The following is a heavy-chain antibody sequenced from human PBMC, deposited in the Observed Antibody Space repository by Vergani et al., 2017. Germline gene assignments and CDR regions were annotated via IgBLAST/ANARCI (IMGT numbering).Heavy chain of an antibody. J-gene: IGHJ4*02. V-gene: IGHV4-39*01. CDR3: ARVRAGTACDY. CDR1: GGSISSSSYY. CDR2: IYYSGST. D-gene: IGHD6-19*01. Sequence: QLQLQESGPGLVKPSETLSLTCTVSGGSISSSSYYWGWIRQPPGKGLEWIGSIYYSGSTYYNPSLKARVTISVDTSKNQSSLKLSSVTAAETAVYYCARVRAGTACDYWGQGTLVTVSS.